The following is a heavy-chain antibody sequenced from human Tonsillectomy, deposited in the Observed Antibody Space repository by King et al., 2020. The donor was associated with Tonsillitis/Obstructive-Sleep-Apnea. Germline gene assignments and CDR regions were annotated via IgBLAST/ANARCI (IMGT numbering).Heavy chain of an antibody. CDR3: ARMIFGYGMDV. CDR2: IYDSENI. Sequence: QLQESGPGLVKPSETLSLTCTVSGGSISSFYWSWIRQPPGKGLEWIGYIYDSENINYNPSLKSRVAFSVDTSQKQVSLKLNSVTAADTAVYYYARMIFGYGMDVWGQGTTVTVSS. J-gene: IGHJ6*02. V-gene: IGHV4-59*08. CDR1: GGSISSFY. D-gene: IGHD3/OR15-3a*01.